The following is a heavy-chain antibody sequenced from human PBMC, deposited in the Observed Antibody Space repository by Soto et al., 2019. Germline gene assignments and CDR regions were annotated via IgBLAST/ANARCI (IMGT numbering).Heavy chain of an antibody. CDR1: GVTFRSYS. CDR3: ARPDEGGYSSNHHYYYALDV. CDR2: IIPIFDIT. Sequence: QVQLVQSGAEVKKPGSSVKVSCKASGVTFRSYSISWVRQAPGQGLEWMGGIIPIFDITNYAQKFQGRVTITADESTSTAYMELSSLGSDDTAVYYCARPDEGGYSSNHHYYYALDVW. D-gene: IGHD3-22*01. V-gene: IGHV1-69*01. J-gene: IGHJ6*01.